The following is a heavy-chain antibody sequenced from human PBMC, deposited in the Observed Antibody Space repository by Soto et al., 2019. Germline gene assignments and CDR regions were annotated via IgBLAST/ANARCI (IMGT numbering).Heavy chain of an antibody. V-gene: IGHV3-15*01. CDR2: IKSKTDGGTT. Sequence: GGSLRLSCAASGFTFSNAWMSWVRQAPGKGLEWVGRIKSKTDGGTTDYAAPVKGRFTISRDDSKNTLYLQMNSLKTEDTAVYYCTTVRYCSSTSCYWYFDLWGRGTLVTVSS. CDR3: TTVRYCSSTSCYWYFDL. CDR1: GFTFSNAW. J-gene: IGHJ2*01. D-gene: IGHD2-2*01.